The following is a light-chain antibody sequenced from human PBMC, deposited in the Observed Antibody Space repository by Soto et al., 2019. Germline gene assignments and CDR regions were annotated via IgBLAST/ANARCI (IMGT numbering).Light chain of an antibody. Sequence: DIVMTQTPLSSPVTLGQPASISCRSSQILLHSDGNTYLSWLQQRPGQPPRLLIYKISNRLSGVPARFRGSGAGTDFTLKISRVEADDVGVYYCMQATQYPPYTFGQGTKLEI. V-gene: IGKV2-24*01. CDR3: MQATQYPPYT. CDR1: QILLHSDGNTY. CDR2: KIS. J-gene: IGKJ2*01.